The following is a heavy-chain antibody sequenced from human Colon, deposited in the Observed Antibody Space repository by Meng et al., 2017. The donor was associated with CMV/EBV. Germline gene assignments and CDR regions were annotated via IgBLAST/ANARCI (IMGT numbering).Heavy chain of an antibody. CDR1: GDSISSYY. Sequence: SETLSLTCTVSGDSISSYYWSWIRQPPGKGLEWIGYIYYSGSTNYNPSLKSRVTISVDTSKNQFSLKLSSVTAADTAVYYCARLQITMVRGVTEYYFDYWGQGTLVTVSS. D-gene: IGHD3-10*01. J-gene: IGHJ4*02. CDR2: IYYSGST. CDR3: ARLQITMVRGVTEYYFDY. V-gene: IGHV4-59*01.